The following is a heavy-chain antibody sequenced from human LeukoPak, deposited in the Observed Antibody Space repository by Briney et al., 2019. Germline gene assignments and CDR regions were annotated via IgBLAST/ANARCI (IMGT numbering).Heavy chain of an antibody. J-gene: IGHJ4*02. Sequence: PVKVSCKASGGTFSSYTISWVRQAPGQGLEWMGRIIPILGIANYAQKFQGRVTITADKSTSTAYMELSSLRSEDTAVYYCARGSGDSSGYPYFDYWGQGTLVTVSS. CDR2: IIPILGIA. CDR3: ARGSGDSSGYPYFDY. V-gene: IGHV1-69*02. D-gene: IGHD3-22*01. CDR1: GGTFSSYT.